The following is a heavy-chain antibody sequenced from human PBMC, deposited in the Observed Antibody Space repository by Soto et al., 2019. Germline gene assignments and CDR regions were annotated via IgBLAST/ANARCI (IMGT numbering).Heavy chain of an antibody. CDR3: AMEYCSSTSCYRDY. CDR1: GGTFSSYT. V-gene: IGHV1-69*02. J-gene: IGHJ4*02. CDR2: IIPILGIA. D-gene: IGHD2-2*02. Sequence: QVQLVQSGAEVQKPGSSVKVSCKASGGTFSSYTISWVRQAPGQGLEWMGRIIPILGIANYAKKFQGRVKITADKSTSTAHMELPSPRSEDTAVYYCAMEYCSSTSCYRDYWGQGTLVTVSS.